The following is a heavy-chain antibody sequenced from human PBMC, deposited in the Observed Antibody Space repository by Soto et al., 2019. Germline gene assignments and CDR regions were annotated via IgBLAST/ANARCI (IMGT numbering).Heavy chain of an antibody. CDR1: VFTFRTYA. V-gene: IGHV3-23*01. J-gene: IGHJ4*02. CDR2: TRLTGGST. CDR3: AKVGDASAYHYDFDC. D-gene: IGHD3-22*01. Sequence: WGSLLLSCAASVFTFRTYAMTWVRQAPGRGLEWASPTRLTGGSTNYADSVNGRFTTSIDNSKNTLYFQMNSLRAEDTAVYYCAKVGDASAYHYDFDCRGQGTMVPGSS.